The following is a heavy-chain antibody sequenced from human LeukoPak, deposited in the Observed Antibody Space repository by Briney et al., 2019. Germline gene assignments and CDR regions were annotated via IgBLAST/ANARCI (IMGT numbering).Heavy chain of an antibody. CDR2: ISFDGSNK. CDR3: ARDRGTMVRGVIWYFDY. V-gene: IGHV3-30-3*01. CDR1: GFTVSSNY. Sequence: PGGSLRLSCAVSGFTVSSNYMSWVRQAPGKGLEWVAVISFDGSNKYSADSVKGRFTISRDNSKNTLYLQMNSLRAEDTAVYYCARDRGTMVRGVIWYFDYWGQGTLVTVSS. J-gene: IGHJ4*02. D-gene: IGHD3-10*01.